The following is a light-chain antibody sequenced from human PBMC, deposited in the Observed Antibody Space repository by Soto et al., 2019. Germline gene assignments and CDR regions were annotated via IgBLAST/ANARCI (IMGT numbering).Light chain of an antibody. V-gene: IGLV2-23*02. CDR2: EVD. Sequence: QSALTQPASVSGSPGQSISISCTGSRSDVGSYNFVSWYQLFPGKAPKLIIYEVDKRPSGVSSRFSGSKSGFTASLTISGLQAEDEADYFCSSYAGDSALIFGGGTKVTVL. J-gene: IGLJ2*01. CDR1: RSDVGSYNF. CDR3: SSYAGDSALI.